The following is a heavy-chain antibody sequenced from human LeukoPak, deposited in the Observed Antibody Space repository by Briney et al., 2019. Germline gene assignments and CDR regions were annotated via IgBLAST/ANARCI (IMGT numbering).Heavy chain of an antibody. CDR2: ISSSSSTI. CDR1: GFTFSSYT. D-gene: IGHD6-19*01. Sequence: PGGSLRLSCAASGFTFSSYTMNWVRQAPGKGLEWVSYISSSSSTIYYADSVKGRFTISRDNVKNSLYLQMNSLRAEDTAVYYCASGSSGFQRYWGQGTLVTVSS. J-gene: IGHJ4*02. CDR3: ASGSSGFQRY. V-gene: IGHV3-48*01.